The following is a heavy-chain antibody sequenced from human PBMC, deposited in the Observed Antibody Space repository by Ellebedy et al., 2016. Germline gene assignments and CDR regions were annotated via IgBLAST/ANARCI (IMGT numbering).Heavy chain of an antibody. CDR3: ARRGWDFWSGYLGY. V-gene: IGHV3-21*01. CDR1: RFSFSGYT. J-gene: IGHJ4*02. CDR2: ISSGTTYM. D-gene: IGHD3-3*01. Sequence: GGSLRLSCAASRFSFSGYTMNWVRQAPGKGLEWLASISSGTTYMYYADSVRGRFTVSRDNAKDSLYLQMNSLRAEDTAVYYCARRGWDFWSGYLGYWGQGTLVTVSS.